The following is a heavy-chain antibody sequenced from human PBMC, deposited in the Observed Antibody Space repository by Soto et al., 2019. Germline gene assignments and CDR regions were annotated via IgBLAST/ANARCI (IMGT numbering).Heavy chain of an antibody. CDR2: ISYDGSNK. CDR1: GFTFSSYA. Sequence: QVQLVESGGGVVQPGRSLRLSCAASGFTFSSYAMQWVRQAPGKGLEWVAVISYDGSNKYYADSVKGRFTISRDNSKNSLYLQRNSLRAEDTAVYCCARPDYGSGSYPDSWGQGTLVTVSS. J-gene: IGHJ4*02. CDR3: ARPDYGSGSYPDS. D-gene: IGHD3-10*01. V-gene: IGHV3-30-3*01.